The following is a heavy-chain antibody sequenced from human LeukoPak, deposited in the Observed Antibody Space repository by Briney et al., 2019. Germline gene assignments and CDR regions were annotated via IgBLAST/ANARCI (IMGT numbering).Heavy chain of an antibody. Sequence: ASVKVSCKASGGTFSNHAVSWVRQAPGQGLEWMGGIIPIFGTANYAQKFQGRVTITADGSTSTAYMELSSLRSEDTAVYYCARAHRQLERLGRYYFDYWGQGTLVTVSS. CDR2: IIPIFGTA. CDR3: ARAHRQLERLGRYYFDY. D-gene: IGHD1-1*01. V-gene: IGHV1-69*13. J-gene: IGHJ4*02. CDR1: GGTFSNHA.